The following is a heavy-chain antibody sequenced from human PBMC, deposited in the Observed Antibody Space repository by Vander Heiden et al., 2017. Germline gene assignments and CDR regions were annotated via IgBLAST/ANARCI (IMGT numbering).Heavy chain of an antibody. J-gene: IGHJ4*01. V-gene: IGHV3-15*07. D-gene: IGHD3-3*01. CDR3: TTDPSDFLDY. CDR2: IKSKTDGGTT. CDR1: GFTFSNAW. Sequence: EVQLVESGGGLVKPGGSLRLSCAASGFTFSNAWMTWVRQAPGKWLEWVGRIKSKTDGGTTYYSAPVKGRFTISRDDSQDTLYLNLNSLKTEDTAVYYCTTDPSDFLDYWGHVILVTVYS.